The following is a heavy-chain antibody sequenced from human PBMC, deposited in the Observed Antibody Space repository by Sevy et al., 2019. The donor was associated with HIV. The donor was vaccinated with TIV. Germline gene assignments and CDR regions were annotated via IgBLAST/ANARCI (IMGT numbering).Heavy chain of an antibody. CDR3: ARGENNDEFFQY. J-gene: IGHJ1*01. CDR1: GFIFSNFA. V-gene: IGHV3-30*04. CDR2: TSYDGSHK. Sequence: GGSLRLSCAASGFIFSNFAMHWVRQAPGKGLEWVAVTSYDGSHKYYADSVKGRFTVSRDNSRNILSLEMNSLRRDDTAVYYCARGENNDEFFQYWGQGTLVTVPS. D-gene: IGHD1-26*01.